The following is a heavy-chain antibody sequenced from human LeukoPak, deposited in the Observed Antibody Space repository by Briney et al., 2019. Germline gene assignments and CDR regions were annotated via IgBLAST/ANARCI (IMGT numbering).Heavy chain of an antibody. CDR3: ARLILTGYYYFDY. J-gene: IGHJ4*02. CDR2: IYYSGST. D-gene: IGHD3-9*01. V-gene: IGHV4-39*01. Sequence: SETLSLTCTVSGGSISSSSYYWGWIRQPPGKGLEWIGSIYYSGSTYYNPSLKSRVTISVDTSKNQFSLELSSVTAADTAVYYCARLILTGYYYFDYWGQGTLVTVSS. CDR1: GGSISSSSYY.